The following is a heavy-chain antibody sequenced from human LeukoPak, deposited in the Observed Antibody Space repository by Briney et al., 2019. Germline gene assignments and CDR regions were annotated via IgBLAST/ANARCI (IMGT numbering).Heavy chain of an antibody. V-gene: IGHV4-34*01. CDR3: ARDPVVPATSMQFDWYFDL. D-gene: IGHD2-15*01. J-gene: IGHJ2*01. Sequence: SSETLSLTCAVYGGSFSGYYWSWIRQPPGKGLEWIGEINHSGSTNYNPSLKSRVTISVDTSKNQFSLKLSSVTAADTAVYYCARDPVVPATSMQFDWYFDLWGRGTLVTVSS. CDR2: INHSGST. CDR1: GGSFSGYY.